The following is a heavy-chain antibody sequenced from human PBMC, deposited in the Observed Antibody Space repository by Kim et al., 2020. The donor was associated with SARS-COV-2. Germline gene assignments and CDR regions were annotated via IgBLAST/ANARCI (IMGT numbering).Heavy chain of an antibody. CDR2: IWYDGSNK. Sequence: GGSLRLSCAASGFTFSSYGMHWVRQAPGKGLEWVAVIWYDGSNKYYADSVKGRFTISRDNSKNTLYLQMNSLRAEDTAVYYCARDLVPLLEYQLLHYGMDVWGQGTTVTVSS. J-gene: IGHJ6*02. CDR3: ARDLVPLLEYQLLHYGMDV. CDR1: GFTFSSYG. D-gene: IGHD2-2*01. V-gene: IGHV3-33*01.